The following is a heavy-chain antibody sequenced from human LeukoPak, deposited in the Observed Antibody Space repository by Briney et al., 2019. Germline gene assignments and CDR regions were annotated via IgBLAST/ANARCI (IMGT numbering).Heavy chain of an antibody. Sequence: PGGSLRLSCAASGFTFSRSSMSWVRQAPGKGLEWVASIKEDGSEMYYVDSVKGRFTISRDNTKNSLYLQMNGLRAEDTAVYYRARGRRWNDYWGQGTLVTVSS. CDR1: GFTFSRSS. CDR3: ARGRRWNDY. D-gene: IGHD4-23*01. J-gene: IGHJ4*02. V-gene: IGHV3-7*01. CDR2: IKEDGSEM.